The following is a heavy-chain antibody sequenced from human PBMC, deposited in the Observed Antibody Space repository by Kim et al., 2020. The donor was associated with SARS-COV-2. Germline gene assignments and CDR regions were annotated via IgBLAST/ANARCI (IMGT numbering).Heavy chain of an antibody. CDR1: RFTFINAW. CDR2: IKANADGGTT. D-gene: IGHD1-1*01. CDR3: TTLQMATTIPDY. V-gene: IGHV3-15*01. Sequence: GGSPRLSCAASRFTFINAWMSWVRQAPGKGLEWVGRIKANADGGTTDYADPVKGRFTISRDDSTNTLYLQMNGLKTEDSAVYYCTTLQMATTIPDYWGQGTLVTVSS. J-gene: IGHJ4*02.